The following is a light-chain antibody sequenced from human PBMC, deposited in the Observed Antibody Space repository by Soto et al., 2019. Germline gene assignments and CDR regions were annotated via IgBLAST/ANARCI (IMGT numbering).Light chain of an antibody. Sequence: EIVLTQSPGTLSLSPGERATLSCRASQSVSSKSLAWYQQKPGQAPRLLIYVTSNRATGIPDRFSGSESGTDFTLTINRLEPEDFVVYYCQQYSTTPPTFGQGTKVDIK. CDR1: QSVSSKS. CDR3: QQYSTTPPT. V-gene: IGKV3-20*01. CDR2: VTS. J-gene: IGKJ1*01.